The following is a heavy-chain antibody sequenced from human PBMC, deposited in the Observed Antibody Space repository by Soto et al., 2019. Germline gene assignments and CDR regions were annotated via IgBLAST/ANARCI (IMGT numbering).Heavy chain of an antibody. V-gene: IGHV3-30*18. J-gene: IGHJ4*02. D-gene: IGHD3-9*01. CDR1: GFTFSSYG. CDR2: ISYDGSNK. CDR3: AKDERYFDWLSADPPSGLIDY. Sequence: GGSLRLSCAASGFTFSSYGMHWVRQAPGKGLEGVAVISYDGSNKYYADSVKGRFTISRDNSKNTLYLQMNSLRAEDTAVYYCAKDERYFDWLSADPPSGLIDYWGQGTLVTVSS.